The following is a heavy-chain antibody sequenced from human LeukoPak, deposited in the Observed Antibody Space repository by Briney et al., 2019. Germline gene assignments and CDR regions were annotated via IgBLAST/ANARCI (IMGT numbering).Heavy chain of an antibody. V-gene: IGHV4-59*01. CDR3: ARAPVAGLNWFDP. Sequence: SETLSLTCTVSGGSISSYYWSWIRQPPGKGLEWIGYIYYSGSTNYNPSLKSRVTISVDTSKNQFSLKLSSATAADTAVYYCARAPVAGLNWFDPWGQGTLVTVSS. D-gene: IGHD6-19*01. CDR2: IYYSGST. J-gene: IGHJ5*02. CDR1: GGSISSYY.